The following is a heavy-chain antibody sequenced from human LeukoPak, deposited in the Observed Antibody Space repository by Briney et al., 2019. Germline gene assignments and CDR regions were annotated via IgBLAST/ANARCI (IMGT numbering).Heavy chain of an antibody. CDR1: GFTFSSYW. CDR2: INSDGSSA. CDR3: ARHLTYGGWNS. V-gene: IGHV3-74*01. Sequence: EGSLRLSCAASGFTFSSYWMQWVRQAPGKGLVWVSRINSDGSSASYADSVKGRFTISRDNAKNTLYLQMNSLRAEDTAVYYCARHLTYGGWNSWGQGTLVTVSS. J-gene: IGHJ4*02. D-gene: IGHD4-23*01.